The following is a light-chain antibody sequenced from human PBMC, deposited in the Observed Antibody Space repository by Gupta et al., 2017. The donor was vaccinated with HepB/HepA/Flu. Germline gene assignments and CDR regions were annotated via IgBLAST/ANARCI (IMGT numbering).Light chain of an antibody. CDR2: DAS. Sequence: EIVLTQSPATLSLSLGERPTLAGRASQRVSSYLAWYQHKPGQAPRPLIYDASNRATGIPARFSGSGAGTDFTLTISSLDPEDFAVYYCQQLSTFGPGTKVDIK. CDR1: QRVSSY. CDR3: QQLST. V-gene: IGKV3-11*01. J-gene: IGKJ3*01.